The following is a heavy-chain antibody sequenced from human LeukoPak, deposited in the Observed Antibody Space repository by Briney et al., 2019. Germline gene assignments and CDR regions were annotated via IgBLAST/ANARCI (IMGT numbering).Heavy chain of an antibody. J-gene: IGHJ6*03. CDR3: ARDLGGYSDGSYYYYMDV. V-gene: IGHV4-4*07. CDR2: IYTSGST. CDR1: GGSISSYY. Sequence: SETLSLTCTVSGGSISSYYWSWIRQPAGKGLEWIGRIYTSGSTNYNPSLKSRVTMSVDTSKNQFSLKLSSVTAADTAVYYCARDLGGYSDGSYYYYMDVWGKGTTVIVSS. D-gene: IGHD5-18*01.